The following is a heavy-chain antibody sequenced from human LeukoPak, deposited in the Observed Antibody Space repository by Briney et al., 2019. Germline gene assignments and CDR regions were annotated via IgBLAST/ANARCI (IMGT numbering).Heavy chain of an antibody. Sequence: ASVKVSCKASGYTFTGYYMHWVRQAPGQGLEWMGWINPNSGGTNYAQKFQGRVTMTRDTSISTAYMELSRLRSDDTAVYYCARVPVRMGSGSANAFDIWGQGTMVTVSS. CDR3: ARVPVRMGSGSANAFDI. V-gene: IGHV1-2*02. CDR2: INPNSGGT. D-gene: IGHD3-10*01. J-gene: IGHJ3*02. CDR1: GYTFTGYY.